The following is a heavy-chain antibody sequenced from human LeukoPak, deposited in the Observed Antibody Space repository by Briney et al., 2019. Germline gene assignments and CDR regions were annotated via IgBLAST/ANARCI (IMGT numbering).Heavy chain of an antibody. Sequence: GGSLRHSCAATGFTFNTYRMNWVRQAPSKGLAWVSAISDDGKNTYYADSVKGRFSNSRDNSMNTLFLQMNSLRAGDTAVYYCARVFSSSWYGLDYWGQGTLVTVSS. J-gene: IGHJ4*02. CDR3: ARVFSSSWYGLDY. D-gene: IGHD6-13*01. CDR1: GFTFNTYR. CDR2: ISDDGKNT. V-gene: IGHV3-23*01.